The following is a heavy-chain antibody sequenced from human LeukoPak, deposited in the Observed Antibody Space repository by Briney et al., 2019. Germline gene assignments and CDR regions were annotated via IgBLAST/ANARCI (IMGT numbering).Heavy chain of an antibody. V-gene: IGHV5-51*01. CDR2: IYPADSDT. CDR1: GYSFTRYW. Sequence: KPGESLTISCKGSGYSFTRYWIGWVRQMPETGLEWMGVIYPADSDTTYNPSFQGQVTISVDRSINTAYLQWSSLKASDTAMYYCARRCMSGYCSSGGPMDDYWGQGTLVTVSS. J-gene: IGHJ4*02. D-gene: IGHD2-15*01. CDR3: ARRCMSGYCSSGGPMDDY.